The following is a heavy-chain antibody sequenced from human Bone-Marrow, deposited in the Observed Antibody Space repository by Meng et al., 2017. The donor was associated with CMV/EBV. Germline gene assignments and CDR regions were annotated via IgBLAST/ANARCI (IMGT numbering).Heavy chain of an antibody. D-gene: IGHD1-26*01. CDR2: TYYRSRWYN. CDR1: GDSVSGNSAS. J-gene: IGHJ4*02. CDR3: TRSDGRNHFDY. V-gene: IGHV6-1*01. Sequence: ISGDSVSGNSASWHWIRQSPSRGLEWLGRTYYRSRWYNDYAVSVKSRIIITPDTSKNHFSLQLNSVTPEDTAIYYCTRSDGRNHFDYWGLGSLVTVSS.